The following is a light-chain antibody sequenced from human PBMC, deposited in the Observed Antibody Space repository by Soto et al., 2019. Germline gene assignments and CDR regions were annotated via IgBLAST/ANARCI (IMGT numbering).Light chain of an antibody. Sequence: SYELTQPPSVSVAPGQTASITCGGNNIGSKSVHWYQQKSGQAPVLVIYYEIDRPSGIPERFSGSNFGNTATLTIIRVEAGDEADYYCHVWDSDRDHPVFGGGTKLTVL. CDR1: NIGSKS. CDR2: YEI. CDR3: HVWDSDRDHPV. J-gene: IGLJ2*01. V-gene: IGLV3-21*04.